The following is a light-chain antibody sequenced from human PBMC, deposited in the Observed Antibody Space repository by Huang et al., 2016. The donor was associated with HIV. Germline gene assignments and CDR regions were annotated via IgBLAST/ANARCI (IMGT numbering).Light chain of an antibody. CDR3: QERSNWPSLT. V-gene: IGKV3-11*01. CDR2: DAA. Sequence: EIVLTQSPATLSLSPGEGATLSCRASQSISTYLAGDQQKPGQPPRLLIGDAANRPTGFPARFSGSGSGTDSTLTISSLEPEDFAVYYCQERSNWPSLTFGGGTKVE. CDR1: QSISTY. J-gene: IGKJ4*01.